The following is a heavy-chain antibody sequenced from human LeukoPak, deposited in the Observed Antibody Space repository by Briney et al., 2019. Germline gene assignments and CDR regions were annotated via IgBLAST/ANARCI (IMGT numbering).Heavy chain of an antibody. V-gene: IGHV1-8*01. CDR2: MNPNSGNT. J-gene: IGHJ3*02. Sequence: ASVKVSCKASGYTFTSYDINWVRQAPGQGLEWMGWMNPNSGNTGYAQKFQGRVTMTRNTSISTAYMELSSLRSEDTAVYYCASPTAYSSGWTAFDIWGQGTMVTVSS. D-gene: IGHD6-19*01. CDR3: ASPTAYSSGWTAFDI. CDR1: GYTFTSYD.